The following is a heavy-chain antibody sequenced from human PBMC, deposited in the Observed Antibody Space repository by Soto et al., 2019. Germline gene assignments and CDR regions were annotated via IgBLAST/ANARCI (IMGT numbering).Heavy chain of an antibody. CDR1: GFTFSSYA. J-gene: IGHJ6*02. CDR3: AKDLLEGYGDYMEGGMDV. D-gene: IGHD4-17*01. V-gene: IGHV3-23*01. CDR2: ISGSGGST. Sequence: GGSLRLSCAASGFTFSSYAMSWVRQAPGKGLEWVSAISGSGGSTYYADSVKGWFTISRDNSKNTLYLQMNSLRAEDTAVYYCAKDLLEGYGDYMEGGMDVWGQGTTVTVSS.